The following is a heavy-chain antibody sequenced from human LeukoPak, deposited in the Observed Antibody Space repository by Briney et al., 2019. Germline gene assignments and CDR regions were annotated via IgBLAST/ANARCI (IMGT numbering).Heavy chain of an antibody. CDR2: MNPNSGNT. V-gene: IGHV1-8*01. D-gene: IGHD5-18*01. Sequence: ASVKVSCKASGYTFTSYDINWVRQATGQGLEWMGWMNPNSGNTGYAQKFQGRITMTRNTSISTAYMELSSLRSEDTAVYYCARRPRGTGMGSHYYYYYMDVWGKGTTVTVSS. J-gene: IGHJ6*03. CDR3: ARRPRGTGMGSHYYYYYMDV. CDR1: GYTFTSYD.